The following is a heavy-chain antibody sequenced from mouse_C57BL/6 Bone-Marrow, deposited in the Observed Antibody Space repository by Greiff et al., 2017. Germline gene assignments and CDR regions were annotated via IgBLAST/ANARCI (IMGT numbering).Heavy chain of an antibody. CDR3: ARIAYYSNYDYAMDY. CDR1: GYTFTDYY. J-gene: IGHJ4*01. Sequence: EVQLQQSGPVLVKPGASVKMSCKASGYTFTDYYMNWVKQSHGKSLEWIGVINPYNGGTSYNQKFKGKATLTVDKSSSTAYMELNSLTSEDSAVYYCARIAYYSNYDYAMDYWGQGTSVTVSS. V-gene: IGHV1-19*01. CDR2: INPYNGGT. D-gene: IGHD2-5*01.